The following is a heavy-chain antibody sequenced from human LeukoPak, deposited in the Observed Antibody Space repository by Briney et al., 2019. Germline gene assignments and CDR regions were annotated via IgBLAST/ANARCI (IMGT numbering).Heavy chain of an antibody. CDR2: IDGDWSSR. J-gene: IGHJ6*02. CDR1: GFTFTSYW. Sequence: GGSLRLSCAASGFTFTSYWIHWVRQVPGKGLEWVSRIDGDWSSRSYADSVQGRFTISRDNGKKTVFLQMNSLRAEDTAVYYCARILEGYYYFGLDVWGQGTTVIVSS. D-gene: IGHD3/OR15-3a*01. V-gene: IGHV3-74*01. CDR3: ARILEGYYYFGLDV.